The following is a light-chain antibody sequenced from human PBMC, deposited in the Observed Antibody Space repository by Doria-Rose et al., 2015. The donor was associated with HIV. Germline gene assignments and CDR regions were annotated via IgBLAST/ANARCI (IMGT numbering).Light chain of an antibody. J-gene: IGKJ3*01. CDR3: QQYDDTPS. Sequence: DIQLTQSPESLGMSLGERATLNCKSNQSLLYTSKNYLAWYQQKPGQPRKLFIYCASTRQSGVAARFSGSGSGTDYTLTISSLEAEEVTLYEWQQYDDTPSFGPGTTVDIK. CDR2: CAS. V-gene: IGKV4-1*01. CDR1: QSLLYTSKNY.